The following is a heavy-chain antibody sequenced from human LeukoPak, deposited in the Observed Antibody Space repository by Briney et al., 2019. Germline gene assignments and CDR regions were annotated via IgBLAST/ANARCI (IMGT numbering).Heavy chain of an antibody. CDR1: GYTFTGYY. Sequence: ASVKVSCKASGYTFTGYYVHWVRQAPGPGLEWMGWINPNSGGTNYAQKFQGRVTMTRDTSISTAYMELSRLRSEDTAVYYCARGPGASSSWRFDYWGQGTLVTVSS. V-gene: IGHV1-2*02. CDR2: INPNSGGT. D-gene: IGHD6-13*01. J-gene: IGHJ4*02. CDR3: ARGPGASSSWRFDY.